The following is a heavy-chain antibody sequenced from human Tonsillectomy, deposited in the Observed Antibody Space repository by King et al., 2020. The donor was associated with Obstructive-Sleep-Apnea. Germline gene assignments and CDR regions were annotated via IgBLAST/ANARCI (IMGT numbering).Heavy chain of an antibody. V-gene: IGHV2-5*02. D-gene: IGHD6-19*01. CDR3: AHNRVAGAGTEAYYYGLDV. Sequence: ITLKESGPTLVKPTQTLTLTCTFSGFSLSTGGVGVGWIRQPPGKALEWLALIYWDGDKRYSPSLKSRLTITKDTSKNQVVLTMTNMDPVDTATYYCAHNRVAGAGTEAYYYGLDVWGQGTTVTVSS. J-gene: IGHJ6*02. CDR2: IYWDGDK. CDR1: GFSLSTGGVG.